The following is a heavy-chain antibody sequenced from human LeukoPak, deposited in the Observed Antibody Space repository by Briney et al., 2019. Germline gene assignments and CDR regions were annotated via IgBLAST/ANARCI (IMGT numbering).Heavy chain of an antibody. CDR2: IIPIFGTA. Sequence: SVKVSCKASGGTFSSYAISWVRQAPGQGLEWMGGIIPIFGTANYAQRFQGRVTITADESTSTAYMELSSLRSEDTAVYYCARDAGILTGNFFGMDVWGKGTTVTVSS. D-gene: IGHD3-9*01. CDR1: GGTFSSYA. V-gene: IGHV1-69*13. CDR3: ARDAGILTGNFFGMDV. J-gene: IGHJ6*04.